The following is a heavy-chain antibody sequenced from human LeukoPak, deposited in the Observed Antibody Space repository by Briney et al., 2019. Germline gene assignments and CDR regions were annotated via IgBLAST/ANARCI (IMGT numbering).Heavy chain of an antibody. J-gene: IGHJ6*03. CDR2: ISSSGSTI. CDR1: GGSFSGYY. CDR3: ARDGTYRDSYNPLSWGPYYYYMDV. D-gene: IGHD5-24*01. V-gene: IGHV3-11*04. Sequence: LSLTCAVYGGSFSGYYWSWIRQPPGKGLEWVSYISSSGSTIYYADSVKGRFTISRDNAKNSLYLQMNSLRAEDTAVYYCARDGTYRDSYNPLSWGPYYYYMDVWGKGTTVTVSS.